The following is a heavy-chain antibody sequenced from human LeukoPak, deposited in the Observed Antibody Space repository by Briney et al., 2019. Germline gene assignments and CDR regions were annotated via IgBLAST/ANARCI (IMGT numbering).Heavy chain of an antibody. CDR3: TTILTVTSDY. CDR2: FKSKTDGGTT. Sequence: AGGSLTLSRGACGFTFSNAWESWVRQAPGKGLEWVGRFKSKTDGGTTDYAAPVKGRFTISRDDSKYTLYLQMNSLKTEDTAVYYCTTILTVTSDYWGQGTLVTVSS. CDR1: GFTFSNAW. V-gene: IGHV3-15*01. D-gene: IGHD4-17*01. J-gene: IGHJ4*02.